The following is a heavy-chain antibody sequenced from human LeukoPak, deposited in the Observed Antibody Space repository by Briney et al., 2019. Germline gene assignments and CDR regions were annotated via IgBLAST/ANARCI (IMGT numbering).Heavy chain of an antibody. D-gene: IGHD2-21*02. CDR3: VRRGGDWAVNWVDP. CDR1: GGSITSTTYY. CDR2: LYYDGRT. V-gene: IGHV4-39*02. J-gene: IGHJ5*02. Sequence: PSETLSLTCTVSGGSITSTTYYWAWFRQPPGKGLEWIGSLYYDGRTFYSPSLKSRVTISGDTAKNHLSLKLNSMTAADTAVYYCVRRGGDWAVNWVDPWGQGILVTVSS.